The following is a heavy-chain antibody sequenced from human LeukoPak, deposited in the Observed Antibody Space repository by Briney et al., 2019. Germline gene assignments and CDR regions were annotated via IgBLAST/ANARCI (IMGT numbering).Heavy chain of an antibody. CDR2: INSDGRST. D-gene: IGHD3-22*01. CDR3: ARVIADNSAYYRNFDF. Sequence: VGSLRLSCAGSGFTFSNYWMHWVRQAPGKGLVWVSRINSDGRSTNYADSVKGRFTISRDNAKNTLYLQMNSLRAEDTAMYYCARVIADNSAYYRNFDFWGQGTLVTVSS. J-gene: IGHJ4*02. V-gene: IGHV3-74*01. CDR1: GFTFSNYW.